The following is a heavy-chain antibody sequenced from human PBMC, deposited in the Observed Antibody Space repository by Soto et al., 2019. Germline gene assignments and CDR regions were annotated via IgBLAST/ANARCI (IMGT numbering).Heavy chain of an antibody. CDR2: FDPEDGET. V-gene: IGHV1-24*01. D-gene: IGHD7-27*01. Sequence: GASVKVSCKVSGYTLTELSMHWVRQAPGKGLEWMGGFDPEDGETIYAQKFQGRVTMTEDTSTDTAYMELSSLRSEDTAVYYCATGMGKRNWFDPWGQGTLVTVSS. J-gene: IGHJ5*02. CDR1: GYTLTELS. CDR3: ATGMGKRNWFDP.